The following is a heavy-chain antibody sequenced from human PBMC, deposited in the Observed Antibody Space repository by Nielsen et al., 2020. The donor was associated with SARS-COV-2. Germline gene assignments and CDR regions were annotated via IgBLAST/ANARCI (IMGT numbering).Heavy chain of an antibody. J-gene: IGHJ3*02. Sequence: GGSLRLSCAASGFTFSSYAMHWVRQAPGKGLEWLAVISYDGSNKYYADSVKGRFTISRDNSKNTLYLQMNSLRAEDTAVYYCARDSRYYDSSGYYFDAFDIWGQGTMVTVSS. CDR2: ISYDGSNK. CDR3: ARDSRYYDSSGYYFDAFDI. V-gene: IGHV3-30-3*01. D-gene: IGHD3-22*01. CDR1: GFTFSSYA.